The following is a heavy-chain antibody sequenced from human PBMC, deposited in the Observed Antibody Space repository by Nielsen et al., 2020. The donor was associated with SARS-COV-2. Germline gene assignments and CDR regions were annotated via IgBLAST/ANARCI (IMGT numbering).Heavy chain of an antibody. D-gene: IGHD5-18*01. CDR3: ARGGYSYLYFDD. CDR1: GGSIRSHY. V-gene: IGHV4-59*11. CDR2: FYYSGST. J-gene: IGHJ4*02. Sequence: SETLSFTCTVSGGSIRSHYWSWIRKSPGKALEWIGYFYYSGSTDYNPSLKSRVSISKDTSKNQFSLKLNSVTAADTAVYCARGGYSYLYFDDWGQGTQVIVSS.